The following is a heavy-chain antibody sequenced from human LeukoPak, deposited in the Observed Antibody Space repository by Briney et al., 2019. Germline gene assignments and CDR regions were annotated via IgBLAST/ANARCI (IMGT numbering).Heavy chain of an antibody. CDR2: INAGNGKT. CDR1: GYTLTIFA. CDR3: GRSHGGSLDF. J-gene: IGHJ4*02. V-gene: IGHV1-3*01. D-gene: IGHD4-23*01. Sequence: ASVKVSCKAFGYTLTIFAMHWVRQAPGERLDWMGWINAGNGKTKYSQKFQGRVTITSDTDANTAYMELTSLRSEDTAVYYCGRSHGGSLDFWGQGTLVAVSS.